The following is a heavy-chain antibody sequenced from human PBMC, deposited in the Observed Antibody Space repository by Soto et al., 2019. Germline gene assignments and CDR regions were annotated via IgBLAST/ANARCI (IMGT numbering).Heavy chain of an antibody. D-gene: IGHD3-16*02. Sequence: QVQLVESGGGVVQPGRSLRLSCAASGFTFSSYGMHWVRQAPGKGLEWVAVISYDGSNKYYADSVKGRFTISRDNSKNTLYLQMNSLRAEDTAVYYCAKDYDYVWGSYRYTSAFDIWGQVTMVTVSS. CDR2: ISYDGSNK. V-gene: IGHV3-30*18. J-gene: IGHJ3*02. CDR1: GFTFSSYG. CDR3: AKDYDYVWGSYRYTSAFDI.